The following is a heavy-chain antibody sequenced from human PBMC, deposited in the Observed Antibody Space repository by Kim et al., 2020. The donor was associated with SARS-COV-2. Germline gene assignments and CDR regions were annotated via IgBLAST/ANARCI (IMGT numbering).Heavy chain of an antibody. J-gene: IGHJ6*02. CDR3: ARGGVVRGVGYYYYYGMDV. Sequence: SQTLSLTCAISGDSVSSNSAAWNWIRQSPSRGLEWLGRTYYRSKWYNDYAVSVKSRITINPDTSKNQFSLQLNSVTPEDTAVYYCARGGVVRGVGYYYYYGMDVWGQGTTVTVSS. D-gene: IGHD3-10*01. CDR2: TYYRSKWYN. CDR1: GDSVSSNSAA. V-gene: IGHV6-1*01.